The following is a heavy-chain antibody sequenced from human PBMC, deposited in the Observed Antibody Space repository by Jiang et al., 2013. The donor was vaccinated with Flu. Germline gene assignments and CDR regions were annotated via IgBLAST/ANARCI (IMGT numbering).Heavy chain of an antibody. V-gene: IGHV1-2*04. CDR1: GYTFTGYY. Sequence: SGAEVKKPGASVKVSCKASGYTFTGYYLHWVRQAPGQGLEWVGWIDPKSGSTKYAQKFQGWVTMTRDTAISTAYMELSRLKSDDTALYYCTRGASVSSTGWYRRWFDPWGQGTLVTSPQ. J-gene: IGHJ5*02. CDR2: IDPKSGST. D-gene: IGHD6-19*01. CDR3: TRGASVSSTGWYRRWFDP.